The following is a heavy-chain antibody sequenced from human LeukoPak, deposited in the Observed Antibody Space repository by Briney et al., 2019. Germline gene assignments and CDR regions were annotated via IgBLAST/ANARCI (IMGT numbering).Heavy chain of an antibody. CDR2: ISASSSSM. Sequence: GGSLRLSCAASGFTFSRYEMNWVRQAPGKGLEWISYISASSSSMYYADSVKGRFTISRDTAKNSLSLQINSLRDEDTAVFYCARDAGTGYFDYWGQGTLVTVSS. CDR3: ARDAGTGYFDY. D-gene: IGHD1-1*01. V-gene: IGHV3-48*02. J-gene: IGHJ4*02. CDR1: GFTFSRYE.